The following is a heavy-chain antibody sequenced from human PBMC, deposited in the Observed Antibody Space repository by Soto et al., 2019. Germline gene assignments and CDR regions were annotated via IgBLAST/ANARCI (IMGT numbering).Heavy chain of an antibody. CDR3: AKDLDRIKSVGKTMDV. CDR2: ISWKSGNI. V-gene: IGHV3-9*01. Sequence: GGSLRLSCAASGFTFDDYAMHWVRQVPGKGLEWVSGISWKSGNIGYADSVKGRFTISRDNAKSSLYLQMNSLRAEDTAFYYCAKDLDRIKSVGKTMDVRGQGTTVTVS. D-gene: IGHD6-13*01. J-gene: IGHJ6*02. CDR1: GFTFDDYA.